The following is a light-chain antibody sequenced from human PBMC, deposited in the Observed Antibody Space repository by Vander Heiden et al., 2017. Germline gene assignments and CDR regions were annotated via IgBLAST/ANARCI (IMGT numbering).Light chain of an antibody. CDR2: GAS. CDR3: QQYGSSPTYT. Sequence: EIVLTQSPGTLSLSPGERATLSCRASQSVSSSYLAWYQQKPGQAPRLLIYGASSRATGIPDRFSGSGSRTDFTLTISRLEPEDFAVYYCQQYGSSPTYTFGQGTKLEIK. V-gene: IGKV3-20*01. J-gene: IGKJ2*01. CDR1: QSVSSSY.